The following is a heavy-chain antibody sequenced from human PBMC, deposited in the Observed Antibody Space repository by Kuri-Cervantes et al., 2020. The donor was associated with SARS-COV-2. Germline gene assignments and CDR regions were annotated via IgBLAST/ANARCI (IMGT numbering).Heavy chain of an antibody. Sequence: ESLKISCTVSGGSVSSGSYYWSWIRQPPGKGLEWIGYIYYSGSTYYNPSLKSRVTISVDTSKNQFSLKLSSVTAADTAVYYCARHPPRDLMPWVDWGQGTLVTVSS. J-gene: IGHJ4*02. CDR1: GGSVSSGSYY. D-gene: IGHD2-2*01. V-gene: IGHV4-61*01. CDR3: ARHPPRDLMPWVD. CDR2: IYYSGST.